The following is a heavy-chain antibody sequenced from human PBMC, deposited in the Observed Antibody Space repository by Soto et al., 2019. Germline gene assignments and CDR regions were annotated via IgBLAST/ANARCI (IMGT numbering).Heavy chain of an antibody. D-gene: IGHD3-3*01. V-gene: IGHV3-23*01. J-gene: IGHJ3*02. CDR2: ISGSGGST. Sequence: GGSLRLSCAASGFTFSSYAMSWVRQAPGKGLEWVSAISGSGGSTYYADSVKGRFTISRDNSKNTLYLQMNSLRAEDTAVYYCAKDTHKYYDFWSGYRGAFDIWGQGTMVTVSS. CDR3: AKDTHKYYDFWSGYRGAFDI. CDR1: GFTFSSYA.